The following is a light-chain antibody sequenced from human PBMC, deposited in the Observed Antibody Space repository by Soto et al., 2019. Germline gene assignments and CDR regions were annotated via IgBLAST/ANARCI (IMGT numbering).Light chain of an antibody. Sequence: DIQMTQSPSSVSASVGDRATITCRASQDISRWLVWYQQKPGKAPKLLIYGAYSLQSGVPSRFSGSGAGTYFTLTISSLQPEDFATYYCQQANSFPLTFGGGTKVELK. J-gene: IGKJ4*01. CDR3: QQANSFPLT. CDR2: GAY. V-gene: IGKV1-12*01. CDR1: QDISRW.